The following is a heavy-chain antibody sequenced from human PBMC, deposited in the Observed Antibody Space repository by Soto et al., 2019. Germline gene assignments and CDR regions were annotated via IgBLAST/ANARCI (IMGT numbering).Heavy chain of an antibody. J-gene: IGHJ6*02. CDR3: EREPVLLWFGELSGDYYYFYGMDV. D-gene: IGHD3-10*01. V-gene: IGHV1-18*01. CDR2: ISAYNGNT. CDR1: GYTFTSYG. Sequence: ASVKVSCKASGYTFTSYGISWVRQAPGQGLEWMGWISAYNGNTNYAQKLQGRVTMTTDTSTSKAYMELRRLRSDDTAAYYCEREPVLLWFGELSGDYYYFYGMDVWGQGTTVTVSS.